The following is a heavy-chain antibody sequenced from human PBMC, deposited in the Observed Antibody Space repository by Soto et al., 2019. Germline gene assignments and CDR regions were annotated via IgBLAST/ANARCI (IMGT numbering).Heavy chain of an antibody. V-gene: IGHV3-30*18. J-gene: IGHJ4*02. Sequence: VQLVESGGGVVQPGRSLRISCAASGFTFSDYAMHWVRQAPGKGLEWVAVVSHDGRNTHYADSVKGRFTISRDSSKNTVSLEMTSLRAEDTAVYYCGKGVRQWLVTSDCNYWGQGALVTVSS. D-gene: IGHD6-19*01. CDR1: GFTFSDYA. CDR3: GKGVRQWLVTSDCNY. CDR2: VSHDGRNT.